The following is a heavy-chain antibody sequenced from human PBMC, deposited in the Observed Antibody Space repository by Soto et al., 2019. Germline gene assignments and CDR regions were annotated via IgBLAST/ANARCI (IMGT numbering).Heavy chain of an antibody. Sequence: SETLSLTCAVYGGSFSGYYWSWIRQPPGKGLEWIGEINHSGSTNYNPSLKSRVTISVDTSKNQFSLKLSSVTAADTAVYYCARVVIAARWYYYYGMDVWGQGTTVTVS. CDR2: INHSGST. D-gene: IGHD6-6*01. V-gene: IGHV4-34*01. CDR3: ARVVIAARWYYYYGMDV. J-gene: IGHJ6*02. CDR1: GGSFSGYY.